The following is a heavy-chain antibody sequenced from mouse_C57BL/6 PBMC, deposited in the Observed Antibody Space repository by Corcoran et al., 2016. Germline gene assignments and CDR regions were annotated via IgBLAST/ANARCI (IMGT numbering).Heavy chain of an antibody. J-gene: IGHJ4*01. CDR3: ARWQGKMDY. CDR2: INPNNGGT. D-gene: IGHD6-1*01. CDR1: GYTFTDYY. V-gene: IGHV1-26*01. Sequence: EVQLQQSGPELVKPGASVKISCKASGYTFTDYYMNWVKQSHGKSLEWIGDINPNNGGTSYNQKFKGKATLTVDKSSSTAYMELRSLTSEDSAVYYCARWQGKMDYWGQGTSVTVSS.